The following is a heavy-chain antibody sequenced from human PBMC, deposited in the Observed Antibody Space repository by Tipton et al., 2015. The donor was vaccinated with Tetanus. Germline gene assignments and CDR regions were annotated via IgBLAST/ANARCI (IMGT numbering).Heavy chain of an antibody. D-gene: IGHD2-21*02. J-gene: IGHJ5*02. CDR3: ARTADNWFDP. CDR1: GGSVRSGSYY. Sequence: LRLSCTVSGGSVRSGSYYWNWIRQQPGKGPEWIGYIYYSGDTFYNPSLKSRVTLSLDKSKNHFSLNLTSVTAADTAVYYCARTADNWFDPWGQGILVTVSS. CDR2: IYYSGDT. V-gene: IGHV4-31*02.